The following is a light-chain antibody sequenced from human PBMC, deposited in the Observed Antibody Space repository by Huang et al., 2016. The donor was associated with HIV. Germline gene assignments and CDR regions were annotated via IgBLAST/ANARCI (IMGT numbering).Light chain of an antibody. J-gene: IGKJ1*01. CDR3: HQYYSSPQT. Sequence: DIVVTQSPGSLALSLGERAAINCTSSQSVFHSSNNKNYLSWYQIKPGQSPQLLIYWASTREFGVPDRFRGTGSGTDFTLTITSLQAEDVAVYYCHQYYSSPQTFGQGTKVEV. V-gene: IGKV4-1*01. CDR1: QSVFHSSNNKNY. CDR2: WAS.